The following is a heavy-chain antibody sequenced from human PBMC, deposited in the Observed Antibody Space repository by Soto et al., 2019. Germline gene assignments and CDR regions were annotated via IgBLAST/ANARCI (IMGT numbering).Heavy chain of an antibody. CDR2: INPSSGGT. D-gene: IGHD3-3*01. CDR3: ARVRKTYYDFWSGSPRDGMDV. V-gene: IGHV1-2*02. CDR1: GYTFTGYC. Sequence: ASVKFSCKASGYTFTGYCRHWWRQAPVQGLGGMGWINPSSGGTNYAQKFQGRVTLTRDTSISTAYMELSRLRSDDTAVYYCARVRKTYYDFWSGSPRDGMDVWGQGTTVTSP. J-gene: IGHJ6*02.